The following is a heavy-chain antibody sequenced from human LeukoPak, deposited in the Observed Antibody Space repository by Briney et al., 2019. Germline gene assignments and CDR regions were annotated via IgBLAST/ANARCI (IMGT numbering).Heavy chain of an antibody. CDR3: AKRGGESGGWGFFDY. CDR2: KGDSAGDT. D-gene: IGHD6-19*01. Sequence: GGSLRLSCAAAGFTFSSYGMCWVRQPPGKGLEWVSCKGDSAGDTFYAESVRGRFTISRDNSRNTLFLEMNSLRAEDTAIYYCAKRGGESGGWGFFDYWGPGALVTVSS. CDR1: GFTFSSYG. V-gene: IGHV3-23*01. J-gene: IGHJ4*02.